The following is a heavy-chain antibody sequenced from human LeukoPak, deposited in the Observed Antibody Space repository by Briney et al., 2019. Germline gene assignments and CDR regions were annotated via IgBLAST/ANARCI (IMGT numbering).Heavy chain of an antibody. V-gene: IGHV3-64*02. CDR3: ARDGGDGYNLDY. Sequence: PGGSLRLSCAASGFTFSSYAMHWVRQAPGKGLEHVSAISSNGGSTYYADSVKGRFTISRDNSKNTLYLQMGSLRAEDMAVYYCARDGGDGYNLDYWGQGTLVTVSS. CDR1: GFTFSSYA. J-gene: IGHJ4*02. CDR2: ISSNGGST. D-gene: IGHD5-24*01.